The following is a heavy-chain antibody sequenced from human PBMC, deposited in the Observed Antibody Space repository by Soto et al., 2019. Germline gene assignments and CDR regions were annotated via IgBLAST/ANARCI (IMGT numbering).Heavy chain of an antibody. D-gene: IGHD3-16*01. J-gene: IGHJ4*02. CDR2: LSDRT. CDR1: GFTISNYA. V-gene: IGHV3-23*01. CDR3: ARSLGPSRHFFDH. Sequence: EVQLLDSGGHWVQPGGSLRLSCAASGFTISNYAMSWVRQAPGKGLEWVSTLSDRTYYTDSVRGRFTISRDTSENTLYLQMNSLGVEDTAVYYCARSLGPSRHFFDHWGQGTLVTVSS.